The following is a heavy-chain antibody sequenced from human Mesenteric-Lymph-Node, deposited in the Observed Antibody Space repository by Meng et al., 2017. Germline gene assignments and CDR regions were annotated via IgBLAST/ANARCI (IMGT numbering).Heavy chain of an antibody. CDR1: GFTFNTFE. Sequence: GGSLRLSCAASGFTFNTFEMSWVRQAPGKGLEWVSFISSAGDYTYYADSLKGRFTVSRDNSRNTLYLQVNRLRAEDTAVYYCAKEDGELFRAFDIWDQGTMVTVSS. D-gene: IGHD3-10*01. CDR3: AKEDGELFRAFDI. CDR2: ISSAGDYT. V-gene: IGHV3-23*01. J-gene: IGHJ3*02.